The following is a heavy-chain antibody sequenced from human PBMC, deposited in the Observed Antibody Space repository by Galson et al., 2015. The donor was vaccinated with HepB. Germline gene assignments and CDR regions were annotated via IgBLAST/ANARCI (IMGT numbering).Heavy chain of an antibody. J-gene: IGHJ2*01. D-gene: IGHD5-24*01. Sequence: SLRLSCAASGFTFSSYGMHWVRQAPGKGLEWVAVISYDGSNKYYADSVKGRFTISRDNSKNTLYLQMNSLRAEDTAVYYCARASRDGYNSRIRSYWYFDLWGRGTLVTVSS. CDR3: ARASRDGYNSRIRSYWYFDL. CDR2: ISYDGSNK. V-gene: IGHV3-30*19. CDR1: GFTFSSYG.